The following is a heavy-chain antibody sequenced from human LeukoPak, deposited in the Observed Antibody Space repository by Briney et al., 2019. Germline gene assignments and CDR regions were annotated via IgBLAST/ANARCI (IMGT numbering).Heavy chain of an antibody. CDR1: GYTFTDHW. V-gene: IGHV5-10-1*01. D-gene: IGHD1-14*01. CDR3: ARNTGGTLTL. Sequence: GESLKISCTGSGYTFTDHWISWVRRMPGKGLEWMGRIDPSDSYTRYIPSLQGHVTISTDKSISTAYLQWSSLKASDTAIYYCARNTGGTLTLWGQGTLVTVSS. J-gene: IGHJ4*02. CDR2: IDPSDSYT.